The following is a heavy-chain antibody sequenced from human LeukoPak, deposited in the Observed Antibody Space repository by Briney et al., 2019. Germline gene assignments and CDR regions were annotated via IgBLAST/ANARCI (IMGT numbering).Heavy chain of an antibody. CDR2: ISYSGST. V-gene: IGHV4-59*01. CDR3: ARGRVGATIDV. J-gene: IGHJ6*02. Sequence: SETLSLTCAVYGGSFSGYYWSWIRQPPGKGLEWIGYISYSGSTNYNPSLKSRVTISVDTSKNQFSLKLSSVTAADTALYYCARGRVGATIDVWGQGTTVTVSS. CDR1: GGSFSGYY. D-gene: IGHD1-26*01.